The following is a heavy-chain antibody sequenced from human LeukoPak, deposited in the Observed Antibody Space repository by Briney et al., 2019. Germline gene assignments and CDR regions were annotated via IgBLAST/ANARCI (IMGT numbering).Heavy chain of an antibody. CDR3: ATLTTVVLDAFDI. CDR2: INSDGSST. Sequence: GGSLRLSCAASGFTFSSYWMHWVRQTPGKGLVWVSRINSDGSSTSYADSVKGRFTISRDNAKNSLYLQMNSLRAEDTAVYYCATLTTVVLDAFDIWGQGTMVTVSS. J-gene: IGHJ3*02. V-gene: IGHV3-74*01. D-gene: IGHD4-23*01. CDR1: GFTFSSYW.